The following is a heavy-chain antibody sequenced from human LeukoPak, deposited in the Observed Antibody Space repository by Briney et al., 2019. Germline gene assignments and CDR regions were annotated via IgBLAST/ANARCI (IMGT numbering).Heavy chain of an antibody. D-gene: IGHD3-22*01. CDR2: INAGNGNT. Sequence: ASVKVSCKASGYTFTSYAMHWVCQAPGQRLEWMGWINAGNGNTKYSQKFQGRVTITRDTSASTAYMELSSLRSEDTAVYYCARVGSSGYLLYYFDYWGQGTLVTVSS. CDR1: GYTFTSYA. J-gene: IGHJ4*02. V-gene: IGHV1-3*01. CDR3: ARVGSSGYLLYYFDY.